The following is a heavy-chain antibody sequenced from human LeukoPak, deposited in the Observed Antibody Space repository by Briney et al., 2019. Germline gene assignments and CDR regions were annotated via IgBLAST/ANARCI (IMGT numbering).Heavy chain of an antibody. CDR3: AREGSNQLLWRGTFDY. Sequence: SETLSLTCTVSGGSISSGGYYWSWIRQHPGKGLEWIGYIYYNGSTYYNPSLKSRVTISVDTSKNQFSLKLSSVTAADTAVYYCAREGSNQLLWRGTFDYWGQGTLVTVSS. D-gene: IGHD2-2*01. CDR2: IYYNGST. J-gene: IGHJ4*02. V-gene: IGHV4-31*03. CDR1: GGSISSGGYY.